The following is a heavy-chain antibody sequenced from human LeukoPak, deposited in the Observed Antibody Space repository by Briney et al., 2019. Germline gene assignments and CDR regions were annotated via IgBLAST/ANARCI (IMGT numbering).Heavy chain of an antibody. CDR2: ISYDGSNK. D-gene: IGHD3-10*01. J-gene: IGHJ5*02. V-gene: IGHV3-30*03. Sequence: GGSLRLSCAASGFTFSSYGMHWVRQAPGKGLEWVAVISYDGSNKYYADSVKGRFTISRDNSKNTLYLQMNSLRAEDTAVYYCARDWGRGSGSYYNVNNWFDPWGQGTLVTVSS. CDR3: ARDWGRGSGSYYNVNNWFDP. CDR1: GFTFSSYG.